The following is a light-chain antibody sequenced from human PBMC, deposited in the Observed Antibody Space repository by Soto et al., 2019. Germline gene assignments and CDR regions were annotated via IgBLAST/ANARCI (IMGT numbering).Light chain of an antibody. J-gene: IGKJ1*01. CDR3: QQYINWSWA. CDR1: QNVASNH. Sequence: EIVLTQSPDILSLSQGEKATLSCRASQNVASNHLAWYHQKPGQAPRLLIYDASTRATGIPARFSGSGSGTEFTLTITSLQSEDFAVYYCQQYINWSWAFGQGTKVDVK. V-gene: IGKV3D-15*01. CDR2: DAS.